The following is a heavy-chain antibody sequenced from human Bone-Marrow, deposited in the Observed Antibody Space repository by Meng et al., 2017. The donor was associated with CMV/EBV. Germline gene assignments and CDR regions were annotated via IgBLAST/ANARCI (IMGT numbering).Heavy chain of an antibody. CDR1: GFTFSSYS. Sequence: LSCAASGFTFSSYSMNWVSQAPGRGLEWVSSISSSSSYIYYADSVKGRFTISRDNAKNSLYLQMNSLRAEDTAVYYCARDSAVRFSIWGQGTLVTVSS. D-gene: IGHD3-3*01. V-gene: IGHV3-21*01. J-gene: IGHJ4*02. CDR2: ISSSSSYI. CDR3: ARDSAVRFSI.